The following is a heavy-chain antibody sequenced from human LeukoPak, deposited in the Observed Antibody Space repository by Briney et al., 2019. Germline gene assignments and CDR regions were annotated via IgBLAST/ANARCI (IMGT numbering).Heavy chain of an antibody. Sequence: PSETLSLTCTVSGGSISSYYWSWIRQPPGKGLEWIGYIYYSGSTNYNPSLKSRVTISVDTSKNQFSLKLSSVTAADTAVYYCARHAHYYDSSGYYHVDAFGIWGQGTMVTVSS. CDR1: GGSISSYY. CDR2: IYYSGST. J-gene: IGHJ3*02. CDR3: ARHAHYYDSSGYYHVDAFGI. V-gene: IGHV4-59*08. D-gene: IGHD3-22*01.